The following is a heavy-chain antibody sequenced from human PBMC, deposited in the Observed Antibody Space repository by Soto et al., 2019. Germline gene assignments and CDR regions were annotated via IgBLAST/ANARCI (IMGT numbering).Heavy chain of an antibody. V-gene: IGHV1-8*01. Sequence: ASVKVSCKASGYTFTSYDINWVRQATGQGLEWMGWMNPNSGNTGYAQKFQGRVTMTRNTSISTAYMELSSLRSEDTAVYYCARDGQDIVVVPAAMPASQSDYYYYGMDVWGQGTTVTVSS. CDR1: GYTFTSYD. CDR3: ARDGQDIVVVPAAMPASQSDYYYYGMDV. D-gene: IGHD2-2*01. CDR2: MNPNSGNT. J-gene: IGHJ6*02.